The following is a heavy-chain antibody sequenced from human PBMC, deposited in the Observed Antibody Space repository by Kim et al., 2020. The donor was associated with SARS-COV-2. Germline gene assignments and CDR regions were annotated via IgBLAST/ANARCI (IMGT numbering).Heavy chain of an antibody. CDR3: AKASLSSMVRGDYFY. J-gene: IGHJ4*01. CDR2: LSGSGDNT. CDR1: GFNFDSYA. D-gene: IGHD3-10*01. Sequence: GGSLRLSCSVSGFNFDSYAMTWVRQAPGKGLEWVSSLSGSGDNTYHADSVRGRFTISRDNSENTLYLQMNSLRVKDTAVYYCAKASLSSMVRGDYFY. V-gene: IGHV3-23*01.